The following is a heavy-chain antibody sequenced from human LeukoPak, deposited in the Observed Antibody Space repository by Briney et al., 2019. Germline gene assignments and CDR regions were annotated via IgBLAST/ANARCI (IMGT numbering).Heavy chain of an antibody. CDR3: AKEPTSYSSGWYFHH. J-gene: IGHJ1*01. CDR1: GFTFSSYG. V-gene: IGHV3-30*18. Sequence: GGSLRLSCAASGFTFSSYGMHWVRQAPGKGLEWVAVISYDGSNKYYADSVKGRFTISRDNSKNTLGLQMFSLRVEDTAVYFCAKEPTSYSSGWYFHHWGQGTLVTVSS. CDR2: ISYDGSNK. D-gene: IGHD6-25*01.